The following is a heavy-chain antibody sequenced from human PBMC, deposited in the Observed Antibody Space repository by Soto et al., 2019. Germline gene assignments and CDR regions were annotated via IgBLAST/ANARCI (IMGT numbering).Heavy chain of an antibody. J-gene: IGHJ4*02. Sequence: NPSETLSLTCTVFGGSISSSNYHWGWIRQPPGKGLEWIGSIYYSGSTYHNPSLKSRVTISVDTSKNQFSLKLSSVTAADTAVYFCARLEGLATISYYFDFWGPGALVTVSS. CDR3: ARLEGLATISYYFDF. V-gene: IGHV4-39*01. CDR2: IYYSGST. CDR1: GGSISSSNYH. D-gene: IGHD3-9*01.